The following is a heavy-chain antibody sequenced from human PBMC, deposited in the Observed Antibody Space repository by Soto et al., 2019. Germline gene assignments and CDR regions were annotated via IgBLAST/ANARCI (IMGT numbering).Heavy chain of an antibody. CDR1: GYTFTSYA. CDR3: ARGSGYYYLYDY. CDR2: INAGNGNT. V-gene: IGHV1-3*05. D-gene: IGHD3-22*01. Sequence: QVQLVQSGAEEKKPGASVKVSCKASGYTFTSYAMHWVRQAPGQRLEWMGGINAGNGNTKYSQTFQGRVTITRDRSASRAYMELSSLRSEDTAVYYCARGSGYYYLYDYWGQGTLFTVSS. J-gene: IGHJ4*02.